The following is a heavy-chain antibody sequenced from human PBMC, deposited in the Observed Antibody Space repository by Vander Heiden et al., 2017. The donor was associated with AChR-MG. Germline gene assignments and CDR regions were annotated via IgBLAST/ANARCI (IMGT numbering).Heavy chain of an antibody. D-gene: IGHD1-1*01. CDR2: IKSKADGQTR. CDR1: GHTVRHAW. CDR3: TTGGGREAELDV. Sequence: EVPLLASGGGLVEPGGSLSLSCAVPGHTVRHAWLSWVRPAPGKGAEWVGLIKSKADGQTREHLARASGTFTITRDEAKKTLFLKIKVLRTDESAVYYCTTGGGREAELDVWGKGTTVTVSS. V-gene: IGHV3-15*01. J-gene: IGHJ6*04.